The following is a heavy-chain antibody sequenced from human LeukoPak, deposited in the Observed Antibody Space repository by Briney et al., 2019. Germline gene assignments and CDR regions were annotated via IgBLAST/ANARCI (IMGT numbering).Heavy chain of an antibody. D-gene: IGHD5-24*01. J-gene: IGHJ4*02. CDR1: GGSISSSNYF. V-gene: IGHV4-39*07. CDR2: FSYHGNT. Sequence: SETLSLTCAVSGGSISSSNYFWGWIRQPPEKGLEWIGSFSYHGNTYYNPSLKSRVTISVDTSKNQFSLKLSSVTAADTAVYYCAREGGDGYNIDYWGQGTLVTVSS. CDR3: AREGGDGYNIDY.